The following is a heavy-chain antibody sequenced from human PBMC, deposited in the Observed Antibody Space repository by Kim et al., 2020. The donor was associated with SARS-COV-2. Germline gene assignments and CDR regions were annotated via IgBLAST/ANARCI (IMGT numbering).Heavy chain of an antibody. J-gene: IGHJ6*02. CDR1: GYTFTSYG. D-gene: IGHD5-18*01. CDR2: ISAYNGNT. CDR3: ARDWWGSGYSRNYGMDV. Sequence: ASVKVSCKASGYTFTSYGISWVRQAPGQGLEWMGWISAYNGNTNYAQKLQGRVTMTTDTSTSTAYMELRSLRSDDTAVYYCARDWWGSGYSRNYGMDVWGQGTTVTVSS. V-gene: IGHV1-18*01.